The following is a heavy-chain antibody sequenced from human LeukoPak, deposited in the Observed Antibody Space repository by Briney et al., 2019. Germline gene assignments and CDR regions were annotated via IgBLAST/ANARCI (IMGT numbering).Heavy chain of an antibody. CDR3: ARDFMVRGDQVNYYYYYMDV. CDR2: ISDSGTT. Sequence: TSETLSPTCTVSGGSISNYYWSWIRQPPGKGLEWIGYISDSGTTNYNPSLKSRVTTSLDTSKNQFSLQLRSVTAADTAVYYCARDFMVRGDQVNYYYYYMDVWGTGATITVSS. D-gene: IGHD3-10*01. CDR1: GGSISNYY. V-gene: IGHV4-59*01. J-gene: IGHJ6*03.